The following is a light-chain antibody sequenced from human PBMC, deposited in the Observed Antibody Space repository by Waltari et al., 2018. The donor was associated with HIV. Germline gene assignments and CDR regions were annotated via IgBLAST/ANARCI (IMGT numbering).Light chain of an antibody. CDR2: DAS. CDR3: QHRSSWPRGT. CDR1: QSISSY. V-gene: IGKV3-11*01. J-gene: IGKJ2*01. Sequence: EIVLTQSPATLSLSPGERATLPCRASQSISSYLAWYQQKPGQAPMLLIYDASNRATGIPARFSGSGSATDFTLTISSLEPEDFAVYYCQHRSSWPRGTFGQGTKLEIK.